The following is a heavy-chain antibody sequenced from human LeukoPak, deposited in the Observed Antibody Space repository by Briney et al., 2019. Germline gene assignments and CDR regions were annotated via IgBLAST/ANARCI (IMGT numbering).Heavy chain of an antibody. V-gene: IGHV4-38-2*02. CDR2: IYHSGST. CDR1: GGSIRSYS. Sequence: SETLSLTCTVSGGSIRSYSWSWIRQPPGKGLEWIGSIYHSGSTYYNPSLKSRVTISVDTSKNQFSLKLSSVTAADTAVYYCARDDVGYCSGGSCYGGWFDPWGQGTLVTVSS. CDR3: ARDDVGYCSGGSCYGGWFDP. D-gene: IGHD2-15*01. J-gene: IGHJ5*02.